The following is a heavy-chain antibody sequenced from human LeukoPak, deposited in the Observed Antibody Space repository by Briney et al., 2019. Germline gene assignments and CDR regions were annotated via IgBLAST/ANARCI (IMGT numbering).Heavy chain of an antibody. V-gene: IGHV1-8*01. CDR1: GYTFSNYD. CDR3: ARSSLGYYYSYYYMDV. D-gene: IGHD2-2*01. CDR2: MNPNSGNT. J-gene: IGHJ6*03. Sequence: ASVKVSCKASGYTFSNYDINWVRQATGQGLEWMGWMNPNSGNTGYAQKFQDRVTMTRNTSISTVYMELSSLRSEDTAVYYCARSSLGYYYSYYYMDVWGKGTTVTVSS.